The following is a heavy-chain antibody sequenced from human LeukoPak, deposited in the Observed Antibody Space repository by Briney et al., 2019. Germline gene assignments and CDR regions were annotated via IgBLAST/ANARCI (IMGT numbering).Heavy chain of an antibody. CDR1: GVSLTSYY. CDR2: IYFSGGT. Sequence: PSETLSLTCTVSGVSLTSYYWGWIRQPPGKGLGWVGYIYFSGGTNYNPSLKSRVSISLDTSKNQCCLKLSSVTAADTAVYYCERDNFWSGYYFAKYNWFDPWGQGTLVTVSS. V-gene: IGHV4-59*01. D-gene: IGHD3-3*01. J-gene: IGHJ5*02. CDR3: ERDNFWSGYYFAKYNWFDP.